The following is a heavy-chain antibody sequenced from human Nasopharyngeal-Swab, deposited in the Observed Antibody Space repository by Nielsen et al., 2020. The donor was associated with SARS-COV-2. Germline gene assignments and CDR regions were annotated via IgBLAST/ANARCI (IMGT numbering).Heavy chain of an antibody. CDR2: INAGNGNT. D-gene: IGHD3-10*01. V-gene: IGHV1-3*01. Sequence: WVRQAPGQRLEWMGWINAGNGNTKYSQKFQGRVTITRDTSASTAYMELSSLRSEDTAVYYCARVPLGRVRGVNLFDYWGQGTLVTVSS. CDR3: ARVPLGRVRGVNLFDY. J-gene: IGHJ4*02.